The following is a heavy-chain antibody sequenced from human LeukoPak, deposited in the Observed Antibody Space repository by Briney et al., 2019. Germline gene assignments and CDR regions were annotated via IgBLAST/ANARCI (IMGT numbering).Heavy chain of an antibody. CDR3: ARSTVTDFDY. J-gene: IGHJ4*02. Sequence: GGSLRLSCAASGLTFSSYWRSWVRQAPGKGLEWVANIKQDGSEKYYVDSVKGRFTISRDNAKNSLYLQMNSLRAEDTAVYYCARSTVTDFDYWGQGTLVTVSS. D-gene: IGHD4-17*01. V-gene: IGHV3-7*01. CDR1: GLTFSSYW. CDR2: IKQDGSEK.